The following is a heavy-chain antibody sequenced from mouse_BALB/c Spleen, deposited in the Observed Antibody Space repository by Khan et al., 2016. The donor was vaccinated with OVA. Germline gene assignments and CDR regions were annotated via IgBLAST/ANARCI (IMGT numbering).Heavy chain of an antibody. D-gene: IGHD1-1*01. CDR2: ISYSGNT. V-gene: IGHV3-2*02. Sequence: VQLQQPGPGLVKPSQSLSLTCTVTGYSITSDYAWNWIRQFPGNKLEWMGFISYSGNTNYNPSLKSRISITRDTSKNQFFLQLNSVTTEDTATXYCARVYGGDFDYWGQGTTLTVSS. CDR3: ARVYGGDFDY. J-gene: IGHJ2*01. CDR1: GYSITSDYA.